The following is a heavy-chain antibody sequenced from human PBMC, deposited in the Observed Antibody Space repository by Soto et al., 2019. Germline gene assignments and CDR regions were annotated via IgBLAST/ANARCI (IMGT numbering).Heavy chain of an antibody. V-gene: IGHV3-74*01. CDR1: GFTFSSYW. CDR3: ARGRPLAAAGYMIDY. Sequence: GGSLRLSCAASGFTFSSYWMHWVRQAPGKGLVWVSRINSDGSSTSYADSVKGRFTISRDNAKNTLYLQMNSLRAEDTAVYYCARGRPLAAAGYMIDYWGQGTLVTVSS. J-gene: IGHJ4*02. CDR2: INSDGSST. D-gene: IGHD6-13*01.